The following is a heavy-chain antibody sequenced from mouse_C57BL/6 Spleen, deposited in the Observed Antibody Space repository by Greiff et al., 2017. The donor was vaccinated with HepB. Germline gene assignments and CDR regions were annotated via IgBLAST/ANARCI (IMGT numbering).Heavy chain of an antibody. CDR2: ISSGSSTI. Sequence: EVKLVESGGGLVKPGGSLKLSCAASGFTFSDYGMHWVRQAPEKGLEWVAYISSGSSTIYYADTVKGRFTISRDNAKNTLFLQMTSLRSEDTAMYYCARPGYDGYLYYAMDYWGQGTSVTVSS. CDR1: GFTFSDYG. CDR3: ARPGYDGYLYYAMDY. V-gene: IGHV5-17*01. D-gene: IGHD2-3*01. J-gene: IGHJ4*01.